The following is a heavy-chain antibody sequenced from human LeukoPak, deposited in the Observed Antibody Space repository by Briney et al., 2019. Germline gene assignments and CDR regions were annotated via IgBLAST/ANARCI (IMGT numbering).Heavy chain of an antibody. CDR2: IYHGGTT. Sequence: SETLSLTCTVSAYSITTGYYWAWIRQPPGKGLEWIGSIYHGGTTYYNPSLKSRVTISVDTSKNRFSLNLSSVTAADSAMYYCARVEGGYSYGAFDYWGQGTLVTVSS. CDR1: AYSITTGYY. CDR3: ARVEGGYSYGAFDY. D-gene: IGHD5-18*01. V-gene: IGHV4-38-2*02. J-gene: IGHJ4*02.